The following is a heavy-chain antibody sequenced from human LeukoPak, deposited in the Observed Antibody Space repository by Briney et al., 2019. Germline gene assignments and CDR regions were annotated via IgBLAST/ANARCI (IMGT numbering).Heavy chain of an antibody. CDR3: ARAQGDGYDDAFDI. J-gene: IGHJ3*02. Sequence: GGSLRLSCVASGFTFSDYYMSWIRQAPGKGLEWVSYISTSGSTIYYADSVKGRFTFSRDNAKNSLYLQMNSLRDDDTAVYYWARAQGDGYDDAFDIWGQGTMVTVSS. CDR2: ISTSGSTI. D-gene: IGHD5-24*01. CDR1: GFTFSDYY. V-gene: IGHV3-11*01.